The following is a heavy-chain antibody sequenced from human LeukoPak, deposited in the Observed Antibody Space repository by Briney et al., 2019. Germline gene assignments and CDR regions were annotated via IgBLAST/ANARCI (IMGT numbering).Heavy chain of an antibody. J-gene: IGHJ4*02. Sequence: GASVKVSCKASGYTFTSYYMHWVRQAPGQGLEWMGIINPSGGSTSYALKFQGRVTMTRDTSTSTVYMGLSSLRSEDTAVYYCARVGGYCSSTSCSIDYWGQGTLVTVSS. V-gene: IGHV1-46*01. CDR2: INPSGGST. CDR1: GYTFTSYY. CDR3: ARVGGYCSSTSCSIDY. D-gene: IGHD2-2*01.